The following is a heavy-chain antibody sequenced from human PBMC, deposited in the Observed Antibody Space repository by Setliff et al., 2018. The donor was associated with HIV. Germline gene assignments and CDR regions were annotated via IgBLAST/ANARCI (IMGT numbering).Heavy chain of an antibody. J-gene: IGHJ4*02. CDR3: ARVFSPTGTLSPAFDY. CDR1: EFAFSNYW. CDR2: ISGNTLYI. V-gene: IGHV3-21*06. Sequence: LRLSCAASEFAFSNYWMNWVRQAPGKGLEWVSSISGNTLYIYYAESVRGRFTVSRDNAKNSLYLQMNSLRAEDTAVYYCARVFSPTGTLSPAFDYWGPGALVTVSS. D-gene: IGHD1-1*01.